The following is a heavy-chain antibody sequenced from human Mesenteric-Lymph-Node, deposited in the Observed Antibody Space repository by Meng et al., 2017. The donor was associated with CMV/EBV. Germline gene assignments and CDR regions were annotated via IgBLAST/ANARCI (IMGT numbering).Heavy chain of an antibody. CDR2: MHHGGTT. D-gene: IGHD3-22*01. CDR3: GRNGYYSVDY. J-gene: IGHJ4*02. V-gene: IGHV4-4*02. CDR1: GDSFSSDVW. Sequence: SETLSLTCAVSGDSFSSDVWWSWVRQPPGKGLEWIGEMHHGGTTTYNPSLKSRVTISLDESKTEFSLKLSSPTAADTAVYYCGRNGYYSVDYWGQGTLVTVSS.